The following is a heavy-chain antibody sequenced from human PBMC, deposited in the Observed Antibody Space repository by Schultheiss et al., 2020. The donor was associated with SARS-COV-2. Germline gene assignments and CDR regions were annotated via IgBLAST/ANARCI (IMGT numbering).Heavy chain of an antibody. D-gene: IGHD2/OR15-2a*01. CDR1: GFTFSYYY. CDR2: IQSETEGGTA. V-gene: IGHV3-15*01. J-gene: IGHJ4*02. CDR3: ATYLLCNTSRCLPTPFDY. Sequence: GGSQRLSCAASGFTFSYYYMTWVRQAPGGGLEWVGRIQSETEGGTADYAAPVRGRFTISRDDSKNTMYLQMNGLTTDDTAIYYCATYLLCNTSRCLPTPFDYWGQGTPVTVAS.